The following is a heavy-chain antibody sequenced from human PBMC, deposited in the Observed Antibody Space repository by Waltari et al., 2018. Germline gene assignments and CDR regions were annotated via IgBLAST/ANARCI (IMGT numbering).Heavy chain of an antibody. CDR3: ARRGGIVTPLDV. D-gene: IGHD1-26*01. J-gene: IGHJ6*03. V-gene: IGHV3-48*03. Sequence: EVQLVESGGGLAQPGGSLRLSCAASGFSFRSCAMMWVRPAPGKGLESVSYISSGITIYYADSVKGRFTISRDNARNSLFLQMTSLRVEDTAVYYCARRGGIVTPLDVWGKGTTVTVSS. CDR2: ISSGITI. CDR1: GFSFRSCA.